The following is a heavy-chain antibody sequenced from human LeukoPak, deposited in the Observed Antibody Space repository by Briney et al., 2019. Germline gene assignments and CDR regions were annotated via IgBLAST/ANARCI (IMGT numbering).Heavy chain of an antibody. D-gene: IGHD3-22*01. J-gene: IGHJ3*02. CDR3: ARHGPIPETYYDTSGYLGAYDGFDI. CDR2: IYYSGST. Sequence: SETLSLTCTVSGGSISSYYWGWIRQPPGKGLEWIGSIYYSGSTYYNPSLKSRVTISVDTSKNQSSLKLSSVTAADTAVYYCARHGPIPETYYDTSGYLGAYDGFDIWGPGTMVTVSS. V-gene: IGHV4-39*07. CDR1: GGSISSYY.